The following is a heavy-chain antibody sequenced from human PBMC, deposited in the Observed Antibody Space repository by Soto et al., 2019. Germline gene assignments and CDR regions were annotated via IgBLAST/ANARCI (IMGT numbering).Heavy chain of an antibody. CDR2: IYYSGST. CDR3: ARGKEGTGYYDSSGYYYYYYGMDV. Sequence: SETLSLTCTVSGGSISSYYWSWIRQPPGKGLEWIGYIYYSGSTNYNPSLKSRVTISVDTSKNQFSLKLSSVTAADTAVYYCARGKEGTGYYDSSGYYYYYYGMDVWGQGTTVTVSS. CDR1: GGSISSYY. D-gene: IGHD3-22*01. V-gene: IGHV4-59*12. J-gene: IGHJ6*02.